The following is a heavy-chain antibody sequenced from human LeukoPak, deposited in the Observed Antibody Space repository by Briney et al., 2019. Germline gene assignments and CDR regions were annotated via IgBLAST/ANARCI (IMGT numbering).Heavy chain of an antibody. CDR3: AKNWNYDY. J-gene: IGHJ4*02. Sequence: GGSLRLSCAASGFTVSNNYMSWVRQAPGKGLEWVSVMYSGGTTYYADSVKGRFTISRHNSKNTLYLQMNSLRAEDTAVYYCAKNWNYDYWGQGTLVTVSS. CDR2: MYSGGTT. CDR1: GFTVSNNY. D-gene: IGHD1-7*01. V-gene: IGHV3-53*04.